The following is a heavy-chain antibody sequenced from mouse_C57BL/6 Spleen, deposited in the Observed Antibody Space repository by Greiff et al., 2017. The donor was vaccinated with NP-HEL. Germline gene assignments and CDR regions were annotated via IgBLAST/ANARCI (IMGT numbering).Heavy chain of an antibody. D-gene: IGHD2-1*01. J-gene: IGHJ4*01. Sequence: VQLQQSVAELVRPGASVKLSCTASGFNIKNTYMHWVQQRPEQGLEWIGRIDPANGNPKYAPKFQGKATITADTSSNTPYLQLSSQTSEDTAIYYCVLWYPYAIDYWGQGTSVTVSA. CDR1: GFNIKNTY. V-gene: IGHV14-3*01. CDR3: VLWYPYAIDY. CDR2: IDPANGNP.